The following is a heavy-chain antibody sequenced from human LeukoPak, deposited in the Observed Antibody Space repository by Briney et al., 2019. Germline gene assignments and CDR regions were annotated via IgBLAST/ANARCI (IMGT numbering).Heavy chain of an antibody. CDR3: ATDSSSWYFDY. Sequence: GGSLRLSCAASGFTFSTYWMHWVRQAPGKGLVWVSRINSDGRSTRYADSVKGRFTISRDNAKNTLYLQMNSLRAEDTAIYYCATDSSSWYFDYWGQGTLVTVSS. V-gene: IGHV3-74*01. CDR2: INSDGRST. CDR1: GFTFSTYW. J-gene: IGHJ4*02. D-gene: IGHD6-13*01.